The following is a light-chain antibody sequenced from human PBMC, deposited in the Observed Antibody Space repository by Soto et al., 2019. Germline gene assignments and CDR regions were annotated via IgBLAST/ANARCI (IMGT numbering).Light chain of an antibody. CDR3: CSYAGSSTFVV. V-gene: IGLV2-23*03. CDR2: EGS. Sequence: QSVLTQPASVSGSPGQSITISCTGTSSDVRSYNLVSWYQQHPGKAPKLMIYEGSKRPPGVSNRFSGSKSGNTASLTISGLQADDEADYYCCSYAGSSTFVVFGGGTKLTVL. J-gene: IGLJ2*01. CDR1: SSDVRSYNL.